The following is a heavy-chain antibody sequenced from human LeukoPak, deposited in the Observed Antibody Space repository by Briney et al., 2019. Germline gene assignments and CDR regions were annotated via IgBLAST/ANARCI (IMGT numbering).Heavy chain of an antibody. J-gene: IGHJ5*02. CDR1: GGSISSYY. D-gene: IGHD6-19*01. Sequence: SETLSLTCTVSGGSISSYYWSWIRQPPGKGLEWIGYIYYSGSTNYNPSLKSQVTISVDTSKDQFSLKLSSVTAADTAVYYCARSSLDSSSPYWFDPWGQGTLVTVSS. CDR3: ARSSLDSSSPYWFDP. V-gene: IGHV4-59*01. CDR2: IYYSGST.